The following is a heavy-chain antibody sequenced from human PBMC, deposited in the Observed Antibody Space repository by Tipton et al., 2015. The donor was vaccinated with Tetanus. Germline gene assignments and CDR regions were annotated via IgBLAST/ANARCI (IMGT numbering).Heavy chain of an antibody. Sequence: SLRLSCVVSGFTVTNEYMSWLRQAPGKGLEWVSIIYSGGDSYYADSVKGRFFISRDNSKNTVYLQMNGLRADDTAVYYCAKDFYDAKSGGSSIDGWGPGTQVTVSS. J-gene: IGHJ1*01. V-gene: IGHV3-66*01. CDR2: IYSGGDS. CDR1: GFTVTNEY. CDR3: AKDFYDAKSGGSSIDG. D-gene: IGHD5/OR15-5a*01.